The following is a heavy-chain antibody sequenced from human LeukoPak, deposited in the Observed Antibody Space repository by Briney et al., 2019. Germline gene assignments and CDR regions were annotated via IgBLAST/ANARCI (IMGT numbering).Heavy chain of an antibody. Sequence: GGSLRLSCAASGFTLSSYWMSWVRQAPGKGLEWVANIKQDGSEKYYVDSVKGRFTISRDNAKNSLYLQMNSLRAEDTAVYYCARANGVVVVAATRGKYYYMDVWGKGTTVTVSS. V-gene: IGHV3-7*01. CDR2: IKQDGSEK. J-gene: IGHJ6*03. D-gene: IGHD2-15*01. CDR3: ARANGVVVVAATRGKYYYMDV. CDR1: GFTLSSYW.